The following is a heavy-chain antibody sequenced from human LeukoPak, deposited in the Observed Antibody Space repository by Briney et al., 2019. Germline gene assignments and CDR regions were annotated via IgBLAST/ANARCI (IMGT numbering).Heavy chain of an antibody. Sequence: ASVKVSCKASGYTFTGYYVHWVRQAPGQGLEWMGRVSPDSGGTNYAQKFQGRVTVTRDTSINTAYMELSRLRSDDTAVYYCARDNSGSTALDYWGQGTLVTVSS. J-gene: IGHJ4*02. CDR2: VSPDSGGT. CDR1: GYTFTGYY. CDR3: ARDNSGSTALDY. D-gene: IGHD5-12*01. V-gene: IGHV1-2*06.